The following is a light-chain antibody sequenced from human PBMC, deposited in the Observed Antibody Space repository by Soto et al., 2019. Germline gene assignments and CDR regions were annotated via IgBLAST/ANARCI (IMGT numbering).Light chain of an antibody. J-gene: IGLJ3*02. Sequence: QSVLTQPPSASGTPGQRVTISCSGSGSNIGSNTVNWFQQLPGTAPILLIHNNNQRPLGVPDRFSASKSGTSASLAISGLQSEDEADYYSAAWDDSLNGWVFGGGTKLTVL. V-gene: IGLV1-44*01. CDR2: NNN. CDR1: GSNIGSNT. CDR3: AAWDDSLNGWV.